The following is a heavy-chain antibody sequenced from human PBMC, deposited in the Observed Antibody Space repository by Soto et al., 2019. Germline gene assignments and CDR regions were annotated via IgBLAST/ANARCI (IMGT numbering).Heavy chain of an antibody. CDR2: IYNGGRT. Sequence: SETLSLTCTVSGDSISSDGYHWSWIRQSPGKGLEWIGYIYNGGRTFYRPSLESRINMSLDATKNSYSLRLTSVIAADTAVYYCARAPVGMDSINFFDHWGQGIQVTVSS. J-gene: IGHJ4*02. V-gene: IGHV4-30-4*01. CDR1: GDSISSDGYH. CDR3: ARAPVGMDSINFFDH. D-gene: IGHD2-8*01.